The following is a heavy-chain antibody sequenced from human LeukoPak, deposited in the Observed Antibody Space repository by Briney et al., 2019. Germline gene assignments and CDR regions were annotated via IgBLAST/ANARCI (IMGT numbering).Heavy chain of an antibody. CDR2: ISSSGTTI. D-gene: IGHD3-16*02. J-gene: IGHJ4*02. V-gene: IGHV3-11*01. Sequence: GGSLRLSCAASGFTFSDYYMSWIRQAPGKGLEWVSYISSSGTTIKYADSVKGRFTISRDNAKNSLYLQVNSLRAEDTAVYYCARERYDYVWGSYRYFFDHWARGTLVTVSS. CDR1: GFTFSDYY. CDR3: ARERYDYVWGSYRYFFDH.